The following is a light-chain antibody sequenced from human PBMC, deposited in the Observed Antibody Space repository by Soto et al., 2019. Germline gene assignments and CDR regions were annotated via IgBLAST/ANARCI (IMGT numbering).Light chain of an antibody. Sequence: ALTQPASVSGSPGQSITISCTGTSSDVGSYNLVSWYQQHPGKAPKLMIYEVSKRPSGVSNRFSGSKSGNTASLTISGLQAEDEADYYCCSYAGSPWVFGGGTKLTVL. CDR1: SSDVGSYNL. V-gene: IGLV2-23*02. J-gene: IGLJ3*02. CDR2: EVS. CDR3: CSYAGSPWV.